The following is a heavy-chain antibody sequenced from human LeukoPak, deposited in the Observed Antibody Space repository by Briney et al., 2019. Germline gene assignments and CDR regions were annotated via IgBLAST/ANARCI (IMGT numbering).Heavy chain of an antibody. CDR3: ASLFSSGPLGGP. D-gene: IGHD3-22*01. CDR1: GYTFTSYY. CDR2: INPSGGST. J-gene: IGHJ5*02. Sequence: ASVTVSCTASGYTFTSYYMHWVRQAPGQGLEWMGIINPSGGSTSYAQKFQGRVTMTRDTSTSTVYMELSSLSSEDTAVYYCASLFSSGPLGGPWGQGTLVTVSS. V-gene: IGHV1-46*01.